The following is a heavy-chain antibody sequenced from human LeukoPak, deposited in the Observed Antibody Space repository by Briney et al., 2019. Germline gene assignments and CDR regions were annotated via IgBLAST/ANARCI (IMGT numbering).Heavy chain of an antibody. CDR1: GFTFSSYA. D-gene: IGHD6-13*01. V-gene: IGHV3-23*01. CDR2: ISGSGGST. Sequence: PGGSLRLSCAASGFTFSSYAMSWVRQAPGKGLEWVSAISGSGGSTYYADSVKGRFTISRDNSKNTLYLQMNSLRAEDTAVYYCAKLPLRGGSSWYFDYWGQGTLVTVSS. J-gene: IGHJ4*02. CDR3: AKLPLRGGSSWYFDY.